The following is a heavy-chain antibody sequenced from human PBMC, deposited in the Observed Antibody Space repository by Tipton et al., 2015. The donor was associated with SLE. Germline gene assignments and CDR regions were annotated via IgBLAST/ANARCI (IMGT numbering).Heavy chain of an antibody. CDR2: VSYSGRS. CDR3: ARGGDPDYFDY. V-gene: IGHV4-59*02. J-gene: IGHJ4*02. D-gene: IGHD2-21*01. CDR1: GASVSSHY. Sequence: LRLSCTVSGASVSSHYWSWIRQSPGKGLEWIGYVSYSGRSLYDPSLRSRVTMSLDTSKNQFSLKLNSVTAADTAVYYCARGGDPDYFDYWGQGTLVTVSS.